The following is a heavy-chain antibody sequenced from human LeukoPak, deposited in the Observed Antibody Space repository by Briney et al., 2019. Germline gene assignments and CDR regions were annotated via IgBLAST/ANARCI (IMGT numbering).Heavy chain of an antibody. D-gene: IGHD3-10*01. CDR3: ARRAWGYYGSGSQNWFDP. V-gene: IGHV4-4*07. Sequence: NPSETLSLTCTVSVDSITSSYWSWIRQPAGKGLEWIGRIYTSGSTNYNPSLKSRVTISVDTSKNQFSLKLSSVTAADTAVYYCARRAWGYYGSGSQNWFDPWGQGTLVTVSS. J-gene: IGHJ5*02. CDR2: IYTSGST. CDR1: VDSITSSY.